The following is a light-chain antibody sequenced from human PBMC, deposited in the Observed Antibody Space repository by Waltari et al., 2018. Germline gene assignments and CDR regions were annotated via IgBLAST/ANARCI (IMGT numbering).Light chain of an antibody. CDR1: QNIDGW. Sequence: DIQMTQSPSTLSASVGGRVPITCRASQNIDGWLAWHQRKPGQAPKPLIYEASNLHPGVPSRFSGGGYGTEFTLTITDLQPDDFATYYCQHFKNFPWTFGQGTNVEV. V-gene: IGKV1-5*03. J-gene: IGKJ1*01. CDR3: QHFKNFPWT. CDR2: EAS.